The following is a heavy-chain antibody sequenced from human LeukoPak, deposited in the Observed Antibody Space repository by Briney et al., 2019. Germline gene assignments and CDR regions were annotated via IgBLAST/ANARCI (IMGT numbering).Heavy chain of an antibody. Sequence: PSQTLSLICTVSGGSISSGGYYWSSIRQHPAKGLERVGYIYYSGSTYYNPSLKSRVTISVDTSKNQFSLKLSSVTGADTAVYYCARGYTEGYSSSWYFSFDYWGQGTLVTVSS. J-gene: IGHJ4*02. CDR1: GGSISSGGYY. CDR2: IYYSGST. V-gene: IGHV4-31*03. D-gene: IGHD6-13*01. CDR3: ARGYTEGYSSSWYFSFDY.